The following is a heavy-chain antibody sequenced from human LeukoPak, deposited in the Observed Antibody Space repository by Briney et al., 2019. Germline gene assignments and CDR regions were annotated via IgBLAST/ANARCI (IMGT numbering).Heavy chain of an antibody. Sequence: GGSLRLFCTASGVTVSSNYMSWGRHDPGEGLEEVSVIYSGGSTYYADSVKGRFTISRANSKNTLYLQMHRRRAEDAAVYYCARASRDSSGYYPDYWGQGTLVTVSS. CDR3: ARASRDSSGYYPDY. V-gene: IGHV3-66*01. CDR2: IYSGGST. D-gene: IGHD3-22*01. CDR1: GVTVSSNY. J-gene: IGHJ4*02.